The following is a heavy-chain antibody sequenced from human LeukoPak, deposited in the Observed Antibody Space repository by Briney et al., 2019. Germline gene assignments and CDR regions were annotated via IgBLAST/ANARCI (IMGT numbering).Heavy chain of an antibody. J-gene: IGHJ4*02. Sequence: GGSLRLSCAASGFTFSSYSMNWVRQAPGKGREWVSSISSSSSYIYYADSVKGRFTISRDNAKNSLYLQMNSLRAEDTAVYYCARDREYYDFVWGSYRYTGPSDYWGQGTLVTVSS. CDR3: ARDREYYDFVWGSYRYTGPSDY. CDR1: GFTFSSYS. CDR2: ISSSSSYI. D-gene: IGHD3-16*02. V-gene: IGHV3-21*01.